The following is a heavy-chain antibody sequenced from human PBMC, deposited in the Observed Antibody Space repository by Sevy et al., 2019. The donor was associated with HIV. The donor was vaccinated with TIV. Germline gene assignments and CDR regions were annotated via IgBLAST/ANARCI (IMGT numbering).Heavy chain of an antibody. CDR1: GGSISGHY. J-gene: IGHJ4*02. Sequence: SESLSLTCTVSGGSISGHYWGWIRQSPGKGLEWIAYMYDSGSSNYNTSVRSRVTISVDTSKNQISLRLSSVTAADTAVYYCARGGALTYYDTSGFQNYFDSWGPGNLVTVSS. CDR2: MYDSGSS. V-gene: IGHV4-59*11. D-gene: IGHD3-22*01. CDR3: ARGGALTYYDTSGFQNYFDS.